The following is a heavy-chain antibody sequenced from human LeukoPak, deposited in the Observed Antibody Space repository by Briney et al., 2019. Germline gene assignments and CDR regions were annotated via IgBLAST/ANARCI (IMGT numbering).Heavy chain of an antibody. D-gene: IGHD6-19*01. J-gene: IGHJ4*02. CDR3: ARDSGSGTYY. V-gene: IGHV4-59*01. Sequence: SETLSLTCTVSGGSISSYYWSWIRQPPGKGLEWIGHIYYTGSTNYNPSLKSRVTISIDTSKNQFSPQLSSVTAADTAVYYCARDSGSGTYYWGQGTLVTVSS. CDR1: GGSISSYY. CDR2: IYYTGST.